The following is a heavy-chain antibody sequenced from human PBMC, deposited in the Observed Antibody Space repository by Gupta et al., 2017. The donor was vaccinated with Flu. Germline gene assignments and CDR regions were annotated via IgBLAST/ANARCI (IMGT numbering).Heavy chain of an antibody. CDR2: IYAGGDT. D-gene: IGHD6-13*01. CDR3: VRDPSGFSSWGWFET. CDR1: GFAVSRSY. Sequence: EVQLVVTGGGLIQPGGSLKLSCAASGFAVSRSYMNWVRQDPGKGLDWVELIYAGGDTHYSDSVQGRFTISRDTSANIVFLEMSSLRAEDTGVYYCVRDPSGFSSWGWFETWGQGALVVVSS. J-gene: IGHJ5*02. V-gene: IGHV3-53*02.